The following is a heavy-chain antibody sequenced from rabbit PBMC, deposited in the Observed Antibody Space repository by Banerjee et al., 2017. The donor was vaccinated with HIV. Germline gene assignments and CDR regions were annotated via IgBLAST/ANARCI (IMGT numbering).Heavy chain of an antibody. V-gene: IGHV1S45*01. CDR2: INTDNINT. Sequence: QQQLVESGGGLFKPGASLTLTCKASGFSLSNNYVMCWVRQAPGKGLEWIACINTDNINTYYASWAKGRFTISETSSTTVDLKMTSLTAADTATYFCARDRHADSLDFALWGPDTLVT. J-gene: IGHJ4*01. CDR3: ARDRHADSLDFAL. CDR1: GFSLSNNYV. D-gene: IGHD4-2*01.